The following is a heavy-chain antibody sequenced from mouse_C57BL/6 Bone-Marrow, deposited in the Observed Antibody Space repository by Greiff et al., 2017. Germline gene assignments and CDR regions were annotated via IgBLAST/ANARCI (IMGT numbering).Heavy chain of an antibody. D-gene: IGHD2-4*01. V-gene: IGHV1-81*01. Sequence: VQLQQSGAELVRPGASVKLSCKASGYTFTSSGISWVKQRPGQGLEWIGEIYPRSGNTNYNQKFKGKATLTADTSSSTAYMELRSLTSEDSAVYYCAREEGIYCDYYTVAYWGQGTLVTVSA. CDR1: GYTFTSSG. CDR3: AREEGIYCDYYTVAY. CDR2: IYPRSGNT. J-gene: IGHJ3*01.